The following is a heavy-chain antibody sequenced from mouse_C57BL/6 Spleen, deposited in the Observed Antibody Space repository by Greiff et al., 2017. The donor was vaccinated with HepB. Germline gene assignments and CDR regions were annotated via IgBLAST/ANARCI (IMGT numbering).Heavy chain of an antibody. Sequence: VQLKQSGPELVKPGASVKIPCKASGYTFTDYNMDWVKQSHGKSLEWIGDINPNNGGTIYNQKFKGKATLTVDKSSSTAYMELRSLTSEDTAVYYCARKEDYYGSPNWYFDVWGTGTTVTVSS. D-gene: IGHD1-1*01. CDR2: INPNNGGT. CDR1: GYTFTDYN. V-gene: IGHV1-18*01. J-gene: IGHJ1*03. CDR3: ARKEDYYGSPNWYFDV.